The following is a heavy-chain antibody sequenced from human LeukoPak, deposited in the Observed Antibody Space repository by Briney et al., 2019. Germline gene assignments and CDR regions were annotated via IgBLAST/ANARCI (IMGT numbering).Heavy chain of an antibody. J-gene: IGHJ6*02. V-gene: IGHV4-59*01. CDR3: ARDGGYDFWSGVYGMDV. Sequence: SETLSLTCTVSGGSISSFYWSWIRQPPGKGLEWIGYIYYSGITKYNPSLKSRVTISVDTSKNQFSLKLSSVTAADTAVYYCARDGGYDFWSGVYGMDVWGQGTTATVSS. CDR2: IYYSGIT. D-gene: IGHD3-3*01. CDR1: GGSISSFY.